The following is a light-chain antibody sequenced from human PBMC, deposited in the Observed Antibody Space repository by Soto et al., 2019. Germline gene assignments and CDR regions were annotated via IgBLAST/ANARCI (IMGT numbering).Light chain of an antibody. J-gene: IGKJ1*01. CDR2: DAS. CDR1: QSISSN. V-gene: IGKV1-39*01. CDR3: QQSYTTPPWT. Sequence: DIHMTPSPSSLATSXGDRVTITXXXCQSISSNLNWYQQKPGKAPKVLIYDASSLKSGVPARFSGSGSGTDFTLTISSLQPEDFATYYCQQSYTTPPWTFGQGTKV.